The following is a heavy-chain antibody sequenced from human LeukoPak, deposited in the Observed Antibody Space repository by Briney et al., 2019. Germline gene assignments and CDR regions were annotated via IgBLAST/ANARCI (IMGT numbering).Heavy chain of an antibody. Sequence: SETLSLTCTFSGGSISSYYWTWIRQPAGKGLEWIGHIYTSGSTNYNPSLKSRVTVSLDTSKNQLSLKLTSVTAADTAVYYCAREFSFWGQGTMVTVSS. CDR2: IYTSGST. CDR3: AREFSF. CDR1: GGSISSYY. J-gene: IGHJ3*01. V-gene: IGHV4-4*07.